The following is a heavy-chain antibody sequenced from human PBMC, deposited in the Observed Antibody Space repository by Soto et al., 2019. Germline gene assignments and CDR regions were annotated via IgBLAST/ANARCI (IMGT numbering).Heavy chain of an antibody. V-gene: IGHV1-3*01. J-gene: IGHJ6*02. CDR2: INAGNGNT. CDR3: ARAPGYSSGWYYYYGMDV. CDR1: GYTFTSYA. D-gene: IGHD6-19*01. Sequence: QVQLVQSGAEVKKPGASVKVSCKASGYTFTSYAMHWVRPATGQRLEWLGWINAGNGNTKYSQKFQGRVTITRDTSAITACMELSSLRSEFTAVYYCARAPGYSSGWYYYYGMDVWGQGTTVTVSS.